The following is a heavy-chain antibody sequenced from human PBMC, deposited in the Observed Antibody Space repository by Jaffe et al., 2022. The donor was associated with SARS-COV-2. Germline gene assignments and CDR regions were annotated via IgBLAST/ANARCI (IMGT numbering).Heavy chain of an antibody. V-gene: IGHV3-48*02. Sequence: EVQLVESGGALVQPGVSLRLSCAVSGLTFSNENMNWVRQAPGKGLEWVSYISGSSSTIYYADSVKGRFTISRDNAKNSLYLQMDSLRDEDTAVYYCVRLFASWGQGTLVTVSS. J-gene: IGHJ4*02. CDR2: ISGSSSTI. CDR1: GLTFSNEN. CDR3: VRLFAS.